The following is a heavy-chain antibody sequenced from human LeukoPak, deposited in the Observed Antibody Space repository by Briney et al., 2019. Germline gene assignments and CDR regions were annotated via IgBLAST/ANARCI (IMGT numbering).Heavy chain of an antibody. J-gene: IGHJ4*02. CDR3: AKKADYVWGSYRNYYFDY. D-gene: IGHD3-16*02. V-gene: IGHV3-23*01. CDR1: GFTFSSYA. CDR2: ISGSGGST. Sequence: GGSLRLSCAASGFTFSSYAMSWVRQAPGMGLEWVSAISGSGGSTYYADSVKGRFTISRDNSKNTLYLQMNSLRAEDTAVYYCAKKADYVWGSYRNYYFDYWGQGTLVTVSS.